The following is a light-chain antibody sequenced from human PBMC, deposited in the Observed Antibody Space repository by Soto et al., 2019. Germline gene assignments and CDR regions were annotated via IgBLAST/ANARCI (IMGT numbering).Light chain of an antibody. J-gene: IGLJ2*01. V-gene: IGLV2-8*01. CDR1: SSDVGAYNY. CDR3: AAWGDSLV. CDR2: EVS. Sequence: QSVLTQPPSASGSPGQSVTISCTGTSSDVGAYNYVSWYQQHPGKAPKLMIYEVSKRPSGVPDRFSGSKSGNTASLTVSGLQAEDEADYYCAAWGDSLVFGGGTKVTVL.